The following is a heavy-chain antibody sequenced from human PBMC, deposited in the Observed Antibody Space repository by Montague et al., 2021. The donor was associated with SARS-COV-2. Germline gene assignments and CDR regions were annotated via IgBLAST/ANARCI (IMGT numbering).Heavy chain of an antibody. CDR1: GGSISSGGYY. Sequence: TLSLTCTVSGGSISSGGYYWSWIRQPAGKGLEWIGRIYASGSTNYNPSLKSRVTMSVDTSKNQFSLKLSSVTAADTAVYYCARGRTKYYDFWGGYTRTGYYYGGMDVWGQGTTVTVSS. CDR3: ARGRTKYYDFWGGYTRTGYYYGGMDV. J-gene: IGHJ6*02. CDR2: IYASGST. V-gene: IGHV4-61*02. D-gene: IGHD3-3*01.